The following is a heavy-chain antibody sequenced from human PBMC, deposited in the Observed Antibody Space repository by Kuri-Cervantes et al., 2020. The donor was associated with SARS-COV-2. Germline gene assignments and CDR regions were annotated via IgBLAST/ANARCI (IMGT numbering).Heavy chain of an antibody. CDR1: GGSFSGYY. CDR2: ISYDGSNK. D-gene: IGHD1-26*01. J-gene: IGHJ6*02. V-gene: IGHV3-30*03. CDR3: ARGDIVGATSHYYYYYGMDV. Sequence: GGSLRLSCAVYGGSFSGYYWSWIRQPPGKGLEWVAVISYDGSNKYYADSVKGRFTISRDNSKNTLYLQMNSLRAEDTAVCYCARGDIVGATSHYYYYYGMDVWGQGTAVTVSS.